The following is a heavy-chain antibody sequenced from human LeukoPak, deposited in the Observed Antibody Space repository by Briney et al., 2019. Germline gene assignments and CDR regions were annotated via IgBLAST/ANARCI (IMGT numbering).Heavy chain of an antibody. CDR3: ARGPGGIAAAGTDY. V-gene: IGHV3-33*01. CDR1: GFTFSSYG. CDR2: IWCDGSNK. J-gene: IGHJ4*02. Sequence: GGPLRLSCAASGFTFSSYGMHWVRQAPGKGLEWVAVIWCDGSNKYYADSVKGRLTISRDNSKNTLYLQMNSLRAEDTAVYYCARGPGGIAAAGTDYWGQGTLVTVSS. D-gene: IGHD6-13*01.